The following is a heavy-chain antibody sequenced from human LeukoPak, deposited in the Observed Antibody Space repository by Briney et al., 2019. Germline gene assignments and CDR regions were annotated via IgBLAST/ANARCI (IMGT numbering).Heavy chain of an antibody. Sequence: GGSLRLSCAASGFTFSSYAMSWVRQAPGKGLEWVSAISGSGGSTYYADSVKGRFTISRDNSKNTLYLQMNSLRAEDTAVYYCARVTPRCSSGCWFDPWGQGTLVTVSS. V-gene: IGHV3-23*01. CDR1: GFTFSSYA. CDR3: ARVTPRCSSGCWFDP. J-gene: IGHJ5*02. CDR2: ISGSGGST. D-gene: IGHD6-19*01.